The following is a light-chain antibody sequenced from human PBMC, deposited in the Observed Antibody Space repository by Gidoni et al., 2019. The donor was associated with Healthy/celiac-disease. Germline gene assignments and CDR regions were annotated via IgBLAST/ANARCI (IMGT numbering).Light chain of an antibody. Sequence: DIQMTQSPSSLSASVGDRVTITCRESQSISSYLNWYQQKPGKAPKLLIYAASTLQSGVPSRFSGSGSGTDFTLTISSLQPEDFATYYCQQSYSTPYTFGQGTKQEIK. V-gene: IGKV1-39*01. J-gene: IGKJ2*01. CDR3: QQSYSTPYT. CDR1: QSISSY. CDR2: AAS.